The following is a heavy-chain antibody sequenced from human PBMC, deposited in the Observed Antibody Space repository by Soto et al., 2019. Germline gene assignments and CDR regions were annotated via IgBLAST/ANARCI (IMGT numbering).Heavy chain of an antibody. CDR2: ISYDGSNK. V-gene: IGHV3-30*18. CDR3: AKDHRVTAAGFFDY. J-gene: IGHJ4*02. Sequence: PGGSLRLSCAASGFTFNSYGMHWVRQAPGKGLEWVAVISYDGSNKYYADSVKGRFTISRDNSKNTLYLQMNSLRAEDTAVYYCAKDHRVTAAGFFDYWGQGTLVTVSS. CDR1: GFTFNSYG. D-gene: IGHD6-13*01.